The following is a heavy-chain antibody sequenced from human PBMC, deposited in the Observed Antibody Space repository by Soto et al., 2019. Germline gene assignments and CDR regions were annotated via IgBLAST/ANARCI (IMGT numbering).Heavy chain of an antibody. CDR2: ISSSSSYI. CDR3: AKLFPNSSGWYHKEGCYYYYGMDV. CDR1: GSTFSSYS. V-gene: IGHV3-21*01. J-gene: IGHJ6*02. Sequence: PGGSLRLSCAASGSTFSSYSMNWVRQAPGKGLEWVSSISSSSSYIYYADSVKGRFTISRDNAKNSLYLQMNSLRAEDTAVYYCAKLFPNSSGWYHKEGCYYYYGMDVWGQGTTVTVSS. D-gene: IGHD6-19*01.